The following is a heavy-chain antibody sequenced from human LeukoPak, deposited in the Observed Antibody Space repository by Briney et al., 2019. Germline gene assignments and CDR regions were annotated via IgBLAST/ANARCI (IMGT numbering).Heavy chain of an antibody. CDR1: GGSISSYY. V-gene: IGHV4-59*01. D-gene: IGHD2-2*01. CDR3: ARVRYCSSTSCYPIDY. CDR2: IYYSGST. Sequence: SETLSLTCTVSGGSISSYYWSRIRQPPGKGLEWIGYIYYSGSTNYNPSLKSRVTISVDTSKNQFSLKLSSVTAADTAVYYCARVRYCSSTSCYPIDYWGQGTLVTVFS. J-gene: IGHJ4*02.